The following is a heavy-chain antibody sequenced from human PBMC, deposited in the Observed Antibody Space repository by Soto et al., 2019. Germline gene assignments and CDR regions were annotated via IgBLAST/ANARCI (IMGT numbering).Heavy chain of an antibody. Sequence: PGESLRLSCAASGFTFSRFELHWVRQAPGKGLEWISYISSSGSTAYYASSVEGRFTISRDNANNSVYLQMDCLRAEDTALYYCTRAAWFPYLSFYWGQGALVTVSS. CDR3: TRAAWFPYLSFY. CDR1: GFTFSRFE. V-gene: IGHV3-48*03. CDR2: ISSSGSTA. J-gene: IGHJ4*02. D-gene: IGHD3-10*01.